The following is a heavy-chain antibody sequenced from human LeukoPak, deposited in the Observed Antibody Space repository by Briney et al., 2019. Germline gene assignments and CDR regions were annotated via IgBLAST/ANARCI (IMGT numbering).Heavy chain of an antibody. D-gene: IGHD2-15*01. V-gene: IGHV3-74*01. CDR3: VRGGESTWS. J-gene: IGHJ5*02. Sequence: GGSLRLSCAASGFTFSSYWMHWVRQAPGKGPVWDSRINNDGSGTTYADSVKGRFTISRDDAKNTLYLQMNSLRAEDTAVYYCVRGGESTWSWGQGTLVTVSS. CDR1: GFTFSSYW. CDR2: INNDGSGT.